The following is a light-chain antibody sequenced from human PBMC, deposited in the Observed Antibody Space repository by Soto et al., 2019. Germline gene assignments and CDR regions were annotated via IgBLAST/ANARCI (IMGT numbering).Light chain of an antibody. J-gene: IGLJ1*01. CDR2: DVS. Sequence: QSVLTQPASVSGSPGQSITISCTGTSSDFGDFNYVFWYQQHPGKAPKLLIYDVSNRPSGVSNRFSGSKSGDTASLTISGFQSEDEADYYCTSYTTIITYVFGTGTKVTVL. CDR3: TSYTTIITYV. CDR1: SSDFGDFNY. V-gene: IGLV2-14*03.